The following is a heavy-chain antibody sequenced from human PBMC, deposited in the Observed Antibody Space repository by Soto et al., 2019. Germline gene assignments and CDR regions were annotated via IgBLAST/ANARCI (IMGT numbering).Heavy chain of an antibody. D-gene: IGHD6-13*01. CDR3: AKDPSSRWGDYYYYYGMDV. J-gene: IGHJ6*02. CDR1: GGAFRKYA. CDR2: IIPIFGTT. V-gene: IGHV1-69*01. Sequence: QVQLVQSGAEVKKPGSSVKVSCKASGGAFRKYAISWVRQAPGQGLEWIGGIIPIFGTTNYAQKFQGRGTITADESTNTAYMEPSSLRSEDTAVYYCAKDPSSRWGDYYYYYGMDVWGQGTTVTVSS.